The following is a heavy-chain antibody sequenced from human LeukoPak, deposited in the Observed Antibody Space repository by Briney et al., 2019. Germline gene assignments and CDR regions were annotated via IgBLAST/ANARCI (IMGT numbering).Heavy chain of an antibody. CDR1: GFIVSNNY. CDR3: AREASGSYFHH. CDR2: LHSGGST. D-gene: IGHD1-26*01. Sequence: PGGSLRLSCAASGFIVSNNYMSWVRQAPGKGLEWVSVLHSGGSTYYADSVKGRFTISRDNSKNTVYLQMNRLRAEDTAGYYCAREASGSYFHHWGQGTLVTVSS. V-gene: IGHV3-53*01. J-gene: IGHJ1*01.